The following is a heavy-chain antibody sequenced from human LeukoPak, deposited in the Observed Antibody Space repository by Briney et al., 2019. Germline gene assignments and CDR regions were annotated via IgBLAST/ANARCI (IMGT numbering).Heavy chain of an antibody. CDR3: ARDCSGGSCYSGH. CDR2: ISGYNGNT. J-gene: IGHJ4*02. Sequence: GASVKVSCKTSGYTFNSYAISWVRQAPGQGLEWMGWISGYNGNTKYAQKLQGRVTMTTETSTSTVYMELRSLRSDDMGVYYCARDCSGGSCYSGHWGQGTLVTVSS. V-gene: IGHV1-18*03. D-gene: IGHD2-15*01. CDR1: GYTFNSYA.